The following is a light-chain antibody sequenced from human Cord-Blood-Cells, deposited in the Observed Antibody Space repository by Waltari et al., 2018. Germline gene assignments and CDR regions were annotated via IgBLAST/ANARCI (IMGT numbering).Light chain of an antibody. Sequence: DIQMTQSPSSLSASVGDRVTITCRVSQSISSYLNWYQQKPGKAPKLLIYAASSLQSGVPSRFSGSGSGTDFTLTISSLQPEDFATYYCQQSYSTLLFTFGPGTKVDIK. V-gene: IGKV1-39*01. CDR1: QSISSY. CDR3: QQSYSTLLFT. CDR2: AAS. J-gene: IGKJ3*01.